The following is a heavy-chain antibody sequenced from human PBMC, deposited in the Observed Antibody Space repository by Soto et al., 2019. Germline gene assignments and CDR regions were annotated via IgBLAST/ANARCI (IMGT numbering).Heavy chain of an antibody. CDR1: GFTGSTNY. Sequence: WSLSLSGAASGFTGSTNYMSWVRQAPGKELGWVLVIYSGGSTDYADSVKGRFTISREKSKNTLYPQMNSRRAGDTALYYCARGYPSPSHDAFDISGQMT. D-gene: IGHD1-26*01. J-gene: IGHJ3*02. CDR2: IYSGGST. CDR3: ARGYPSPSHDAFDI. V-gene: IGHV3-53*01.